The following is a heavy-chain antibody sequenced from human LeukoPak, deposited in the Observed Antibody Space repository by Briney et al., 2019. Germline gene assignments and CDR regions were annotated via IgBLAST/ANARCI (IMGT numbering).Heavy chain of an antibody. CDR2: IYPGDSDT. V-gene: IGHV5-51*01. D-gene: IGHD4-17*01. CDR3: ARAYGDYGYYYYGMDV. Sequence: AGESLKISCKGSGYSFTSYWIGWVRQMPGKGLEWMGIIYPGDSDTRYSPSFQGQVTISADKSISTAYLQWSSLKASDTAMYYCARAYGDYGYYYYGMDVWGQGTTVTVSS. J-gene: IGHJ6*02. CDR1: GYSFTSYW.